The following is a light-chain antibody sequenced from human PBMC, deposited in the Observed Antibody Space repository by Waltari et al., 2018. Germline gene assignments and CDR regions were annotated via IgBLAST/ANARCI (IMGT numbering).Light chain of an antibody. CDR1: QAIINF. V-gene: IGKV1-27*01. CDR3: QKYNSAPLT. CDR2: AAS. J-gene: IGKJ4*01. Sequence: DIQMTQSPSSLSASVGDRVTIPCRASQAIINFLAWYQEKPGKVPKLLIYAASTLQSGVPSRFSGSGSGTEFTLTISSLQPEDVATYYCQKYNSAPLTFGGGTKVEIK.